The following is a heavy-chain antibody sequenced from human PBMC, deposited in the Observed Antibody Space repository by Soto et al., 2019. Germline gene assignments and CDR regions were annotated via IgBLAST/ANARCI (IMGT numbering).Heavy chain of an antibody. D-gene: IGHD5-12*01. Sequence: QVQLVESGGGVVQPGRYLRLSCAASGCTFSSYGMHRVRQAPGKGLEWVAVISYDGSNKYYADSVKGRFTISRDNSKNTLYLQMNSLRAEDTAVYYCAKDREGGYECDYWGQGTLVTVSS. CDR3: AKDREGGYECDY. V-gene: IGHV3-30*18. J-gene: IGHJ4*02. CDR1: GCTFSSYG. CDR2: ISYDGSNK.